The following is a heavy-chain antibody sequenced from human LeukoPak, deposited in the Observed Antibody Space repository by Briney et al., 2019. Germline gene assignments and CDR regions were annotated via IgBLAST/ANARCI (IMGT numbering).Heavy chain of an antibody. V-gene: IGHV3-30*02. Sequence: GGSLRLSCAASGFTFSGYGMHWVRQAPGKGLEWVAFVRSDASNKYYADSVKGRFTISRDNAKNTAYLQMNSLRDEDTAVYYCARDYAGSPDYWGQGTLVTVSA. J-gene: IGHJ4*02. CDR3: ARDYAGSPDY. CDR1: GFTFSGYG. CDR2: VRSDASNK. D-gene: IGHD3-10*01.